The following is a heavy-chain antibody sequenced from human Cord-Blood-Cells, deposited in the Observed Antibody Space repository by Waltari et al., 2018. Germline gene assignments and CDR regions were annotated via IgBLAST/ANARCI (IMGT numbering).Heavy chain of an antibody. CDR1: GGSISSGGYS. Sequence: QLQLQESGSGLVKPSQTLSLTCAVSGGSISSGGYSWSWIRQPPGKGLEWIGYLYHSGGTYYNPSLKSRVTISVDRSKNQFSLKLSSVTAADTAVYYCARSIYDYNYYYGMDVWGQGTTVTVSS. CDR3: ARSIYDYNYYYGMDV. J-gene: IGHJ6*02. CDR2: LYHSGGT. V-gene: IGHV4-30-2*01. D-gene: IGHD5-12*01.